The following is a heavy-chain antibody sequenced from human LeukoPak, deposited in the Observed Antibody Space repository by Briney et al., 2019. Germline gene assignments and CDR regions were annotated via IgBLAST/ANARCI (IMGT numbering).Heavy chain of an antibody. D-gene: IGHD1-26*01. Sequence: GGCLRLSCAASGFTFSSYNMNWVRQAPGKGLEWVSYISSSSSTIYYADSVKGRFTISRDNAKNSLYLQMNSLRAEDTAVYYCARELVGATVLPLDYWGEGSLVTVSS. CDR1: GFTFSSYN. CDR2: ISSSSSTI. CDR3: ARELVGATVLPLDY. V-gene: IGHV3-48*04. J-gene: IGHJ4*02.